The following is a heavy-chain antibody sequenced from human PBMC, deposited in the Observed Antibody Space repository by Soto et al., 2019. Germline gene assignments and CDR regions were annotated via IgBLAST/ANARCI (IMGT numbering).Heavy chain of an antibody. CDR3: ATLSITGTTYYYYYGMDV. J-gene: IGHJ6*02. V-gene: IGHV5-10-1*01. D-gene: IGHD1-7*01. CDR2: IDPSDSYT. Sequence: XESRKISSQGSGYSFTSYWVSWVGQIPGKGLEWMGRIDPSDSYTNYSPSFQGHVTISADKSISTAYLQWSSLKASDTAMYYCATLSITGTTYYYYYGMDVWGQGTTVTVSS. CDR1: GYSFTSYW.